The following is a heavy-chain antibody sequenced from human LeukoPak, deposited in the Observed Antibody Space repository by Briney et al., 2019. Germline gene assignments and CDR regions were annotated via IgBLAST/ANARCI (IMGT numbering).Heavy chain of an antibody. J-gene: IGHJ2*01. CDR1: GGSISSYY. D-gene: IGHD3-16*02. Sequence: PSETLSLTCTVSGGSISSYYWSWIRQPPGKGLEWIGYIYYSGSTNYNPSLKSRVTISVDTSKSQFSLKLSSVTAADTAVYYCARVANSYDYVWGSYRPSAHWYFDLWGRGTLVTVSS. CDR3: ARVANSYDYVWGSYRPSAHWYFDL. V-gene: IGHV4-59*01. CDR2: IYYSGST.